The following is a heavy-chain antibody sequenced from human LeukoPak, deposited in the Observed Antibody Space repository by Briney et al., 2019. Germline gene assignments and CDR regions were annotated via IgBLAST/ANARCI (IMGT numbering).Heavy chain of an antibody. V-gene: IGHV4-39*07. D-gene: IGHD5-12*01. CDR3: ARARRSGYDFPRPPSWYFDL. Sequence: SETLSLTCTVSGGFISSSSYYWGWIRQPPGKGLEWIGSIYYSGSTYYNPSLKSRVTISVDTSKNQFSLKLSSVTAADPAGCFCARARRSGYDFPRPPSWYFDLWGRGTLVTVSS. CDR1: GGFISSSSYY. CDR2: IYYSGST. J-gene: IGHJ2*01.